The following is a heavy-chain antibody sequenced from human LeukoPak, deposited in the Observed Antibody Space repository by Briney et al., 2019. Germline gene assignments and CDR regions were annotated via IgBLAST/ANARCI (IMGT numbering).Heavy chain of an antibody. CDR3: AKPPSPYDYGSGSSYFDY. CDR2: ISGTGGST. J-gene: IGHJ4*02. Sequence: GGSLRLSCAVSGFTFSSYAMSWVRQAPGKGLEWVSAISGTGGSTYYADSVKGRFTISRDNSKNTLYLQMNSLRAEDTAVYYCAKPPSPYDYGSGSSYFDYWGQGTLVTVSS. D-gene: IGHD3-10*01. CDR1: GFTFSSYA. V-gene: IGHV3-23*01.